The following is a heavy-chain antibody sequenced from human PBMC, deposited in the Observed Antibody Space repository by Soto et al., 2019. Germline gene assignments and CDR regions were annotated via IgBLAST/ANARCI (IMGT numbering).Heavy chain of an antibody. V-gene: IGHV1-24*01. J-gene: IGHJ6*02. D-gene: IGHD6-6*01. CDR1: GYTLTELS. Sequence: ASVKVSCKVSGYTLTELSMHWVRQAPGKGLEWMGGFDPEDGETIYAQKFQGRVTMTEDTSTDTAYMELSSLRSEDTAVYYCATEGGNSSSGFYYYYGMDVWGQGTTVTVSS. CDR2: FDPEDGET. CDR3: ATEGGNSSSGFYYYYGMDV.